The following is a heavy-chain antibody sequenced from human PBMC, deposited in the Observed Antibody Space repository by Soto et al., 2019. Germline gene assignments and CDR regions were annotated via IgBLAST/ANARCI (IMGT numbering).Heavy chain of an antibody. CDR3: AADGYSGYDSPATDAFDI. CDR2: ISAYNGNT. J-gene: IGHJ3*02. CDR1: GYTFTSYG. Sequence: ASVKVSCKASGYTFTSYGISWVRQAPGQGLEWMGWISAYNGNTNYAQKLQGRVTMTTDTSTSTAYMELRSLRSEDTAVYYCAADGYSGYDSPATDAFDIWGQGTMVTVSS. D-gene: IGHD5-12*01. V-gene: IGHV1-18*01.